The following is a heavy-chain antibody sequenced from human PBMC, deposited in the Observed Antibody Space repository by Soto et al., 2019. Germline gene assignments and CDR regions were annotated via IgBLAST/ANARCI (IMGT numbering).Heavy chain of an antibody. CDR3: ARDLNARGVNWFDP. Sequence: GASVKVSCKASGYTFTSYGISWVRQAPGQGLEWMGWISACNGNTNYAQKLQGRVTMTTDTSTSTAYMELRSLRSDDTAVYYCARDLNARGVNWFDPWGQGTLVTVSS. CDR1: GYTFTSYG. J-gene: IGHJ5*02. V-gene: IGHV1-18*01. CDR2: ISACNGNT.